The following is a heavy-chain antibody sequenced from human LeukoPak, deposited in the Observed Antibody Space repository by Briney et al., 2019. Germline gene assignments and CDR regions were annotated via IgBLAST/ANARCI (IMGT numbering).Heavy chain of an antibody. CDR2: ITHRGTT. V-gene: IGHV4-34*01. J-gene: IGHJ4*02. D-gene: IGHD2-2*01. CDR3: AILGYCSSGSCYAIPI. CDR1: GGSFSSYY. Sequence: PSETLSLTCAVYGGSFSSYYWTWVRQPPGKGLEWIGEITHRGTTHYNPSLKSRVTISADTQFALKFTSVTAADTAVYYCAILGYCSSGSCYAIPIWGQGSLVTVSS.